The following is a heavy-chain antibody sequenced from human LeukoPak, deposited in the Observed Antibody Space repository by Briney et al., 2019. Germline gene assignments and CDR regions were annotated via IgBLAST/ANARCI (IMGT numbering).Heavy chain of an antibody. CDR2: INPSGGST. CDR1: GYTFTSYY. V-gene: IGHV1-46*01. D-gene: IGHD3-10*01. Sequence: ASVKVSCKASGYTFTSYYMHWVRQAPGQGLEWMGIINPSGGSTSYAQKFQGRVTMTRDTSTSTVYMELSSLRSEDTAVYHCARDPGSGTTTLGYYYYYYGMDVWGQGTTVTVSS. CDR3: ARDPGSGTTTLGYYYYYYGMDV. J-gene: IGHJ6*02.